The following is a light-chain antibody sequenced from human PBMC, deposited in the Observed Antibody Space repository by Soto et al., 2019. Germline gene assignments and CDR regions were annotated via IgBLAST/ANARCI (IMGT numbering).Light chain of an antibody. J-gene: IGLJ2*01. CDR1: SSNIGNNA. CDR3: ATWDDSLNGPV. V-gene: IGLV1-36*01. Sequence: QSELTQPPSVSEAPRQRVTISCSGSSSNIGNNAVNWYQQLPGKAPKLLIYYDDLLPSGVSDRFSGSKSGTSASLAIRGLQSEDEADYYCATWDDSLNGPVFGGGTKLTVL. CDR2: YDD.